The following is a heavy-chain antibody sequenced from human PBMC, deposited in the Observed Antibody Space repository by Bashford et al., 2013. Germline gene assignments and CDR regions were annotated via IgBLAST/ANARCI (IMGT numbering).Heavy chain of an antibody. CDR2: IFPGGDT. CDR3: ARLGGGDFTQKYFDY. J-gene: IGHJ4*02. V-gene: IGHV4-4*07. CDR1: GGSVNFFY. Sequence: SETLSLTCTVSGGSVNFFYWSWIRQPAGKGLEWIGRIFPGGDTNYNPSLKSRVTLSLDTSKNQVSLQLSSVTAADTAVYYXARLGGGDFTQKYFDYVGPGNPGHRLL. D-gene: IGHD2-21*02.